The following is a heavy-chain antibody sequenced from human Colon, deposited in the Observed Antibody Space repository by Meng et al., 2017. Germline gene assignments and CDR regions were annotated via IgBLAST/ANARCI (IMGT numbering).Heavy chain of an antibody. CDR2: NAHTGRT. CDR1: GVSISTTNW. J-gene: IGHJ4*02. D-gene: IGHD1/OR15-1a*01. CDR3: GTTDINYCPIHY. Sequence: QMQLRESGPGLVKPSGTLSLTCAVSGVSISTTNWWTWFRQSPGKGLEWIGENAHTGRTNYNRSLKSRVTVSMDKSKNHFSLNVTSVTAADTAVYYCGTTDINYCPIHYWGQGTLVTVSS. V-gene: IGHV4-4*02.